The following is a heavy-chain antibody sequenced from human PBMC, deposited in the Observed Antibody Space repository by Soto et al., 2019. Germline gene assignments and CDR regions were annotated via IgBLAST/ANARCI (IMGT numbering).Heavy chain of an antibody. Sequence: PGGSLRLSCEASGFTFSTYGMHWVRQAPGKGLEWVGFIRSKGSGGTSEYAASVKGRFTFSRDDSKSIAYLQMNSLKIEDTAVYYCTRDQPITPWGQGTMVTVSS. D-gene: IGHD3-10*01. CDR3: TRDQPITP. CDR1: GFTFSTYG. V-gene: IGHV3-49*04. J-gene: IGHJ3*01. CDR2: IRSKGSGGTS.